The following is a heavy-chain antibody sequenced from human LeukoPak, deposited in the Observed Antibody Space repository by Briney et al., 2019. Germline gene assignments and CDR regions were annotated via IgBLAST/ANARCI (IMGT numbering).Heavy chain of an antibody. J-gene: IGHJ5*02. V-gene: IGHV4-59*01. D-gene: IGHD3-10*01. Sequence: SETLSLTCTVSGGSISSYYWSWIRQPPGKGLEWIGYIYYSGSTNYNPSLKSRVAISVDTSKNQFSLKLSSVTAADTAVYYCARDYYGRFDPWGQGTLVTVSS. CDR1: GGSISSYY. CDR2: IYYSGST. CDR3: ARDYYGRFDP.